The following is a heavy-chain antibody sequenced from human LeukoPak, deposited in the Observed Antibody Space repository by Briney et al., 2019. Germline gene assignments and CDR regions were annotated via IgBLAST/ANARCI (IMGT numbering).Heavy chain of an antibody. CDR2: IIPIFGTA. Sequence: ASVKVSCKASGGTFSSYAISWVRQAPGQGLEWMGGIIPIFGTANYAQKFQGRVTITADESTSTAYMELGSLRSEDTAVYYCARASDYDFWSGYFDYWGQGTLVTVSS. V-gene: IGHV1-69*13. CDR1: GGTFSSYA. J-gene: IGHJ4*02. CDR3: ARASDYDFWSGYFDY. D-gene: IGHD3-3*01.